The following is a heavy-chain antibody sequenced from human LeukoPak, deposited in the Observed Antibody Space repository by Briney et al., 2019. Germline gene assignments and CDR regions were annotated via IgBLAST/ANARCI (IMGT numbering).Heavy chain of an antibody. CDR3: AKGLSSGPWDACDI. CDR1: GFTFSSYG. D-gene: IGHD3-22*01. Sequence: PGGSLRLSCAASGFTFSSYGMHWVRQAPGKGLEWVAVISYDGSKKYYADSVKGRFTISRDSSKNMLYLQMNSLRVADTAVYYCAKGLSSGPWDACDIWGQGTMVTVSS. CDR2: ISYDGSKK. J-gene: IGHJ3*02. V-gene: IGHV3-30*18.